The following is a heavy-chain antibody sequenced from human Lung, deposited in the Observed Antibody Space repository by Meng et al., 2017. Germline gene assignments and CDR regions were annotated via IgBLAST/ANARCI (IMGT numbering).Heavy chain of an antibody. CDR2: INRDGTKP. Sequence: VPCVQSGEGLVPPGESLRLSCAASGFTFPDHWMHWVRQGPGKGLVWVSRINRDGTKPTYADSVKGRFTISRDNAKNTLYLQMNNLRAEDTAFYYCTNDRLNHWGQGALVTVSS. CDR3: TNDRLNH. J-gene: IGHJ1*01. CDR1: GFTFPDHW. V-gene: IGHV3-74*01. D-gene: IGHD1-1*01.